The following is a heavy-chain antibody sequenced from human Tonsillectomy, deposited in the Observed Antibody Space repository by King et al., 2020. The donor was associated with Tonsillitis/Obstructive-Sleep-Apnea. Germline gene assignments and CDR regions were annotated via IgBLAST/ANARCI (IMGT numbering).Heavy chain of an antibody. V-gene: IGHV3-66*01. CDR3: ARGGGGELLDY. CDR1: GFTVSSNY. D-gene: IGHD1-26*01. CDR2: IYSGGST. Sequence: VQLVESGGGLVQPGGSLRLSCAASGFTVSSNYMSWVRQAPGKGLEWVSVIYSGGSTYYADSVKGRFSISRDSSKNTLYLQMNSLGAEDTAVYYCARGGGGELLDYWGQGTLVTVSS. J-gene: IGHJ4*02.